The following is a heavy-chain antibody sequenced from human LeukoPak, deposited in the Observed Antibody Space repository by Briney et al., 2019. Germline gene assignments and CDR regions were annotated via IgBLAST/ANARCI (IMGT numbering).Heavy chain of an antibody. J-gene: IGHJ4*02. CDR1: GFTFDTHA. CDR2: ISGNGGST. Sequence: PGGSLRLSCATSGFTFDTHAMNWVRQVPGRGLEWVSFISGNGGSTYYANSVKGRFTISRDDSKKTLYLQMNSLRDDDTAIYYCAKDRGRYYDSSGYYWGYYFDSWGQGILVTVST. D-gene: IGHD3-22*01. CDR3: AKDRGRYYDSSGYYWGYYFDS. V-gene: IGHV3-23*01.